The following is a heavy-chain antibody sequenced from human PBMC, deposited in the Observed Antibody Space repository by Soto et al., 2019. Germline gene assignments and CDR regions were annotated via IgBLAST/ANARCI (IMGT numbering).Heavy chain of an antibody. J-gene: IGHJ4*02. Sequence: QVQLVQSGAEVKKPGASVKVSCKASGYTFTGYYMHWVRQAPGQGLEWMGWINPNSGGTNYAQKCQGRVTMTRDTSISTAYMERSRLRSDDTAVYYCARVQAGRIAVAGLDYWGQGTLVTVSS. CDR3: ARVQAGRIAVAGLDY. V-gene: IGHV1-2*02. D-gene: IGHD6-19*01. CDR1: GYTFTGYY. CDR2: INPNSGGT.